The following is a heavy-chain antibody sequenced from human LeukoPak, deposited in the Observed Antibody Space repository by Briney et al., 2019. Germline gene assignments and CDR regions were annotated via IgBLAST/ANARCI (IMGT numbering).Heavy chain of an antibody. J-gene: IGHJ6*03. V-gene: IGHV3-53*01. CDR3: ARDPYSGSYGAYYYYYMDV. D-gene: IGHD1-26*01. CDR1: GFNVSSSY. CDR2: IYREDKA. Sequence: GGSLRLSCAVSGFNVSSSYMSWVRQAPGKGLEWVSVIYREDKAYYADSVKGRFTISRDSSKNTLYLQINSLRAEDTAIYYCARDPYSGSYGAYYYYYMDVWGKGTTVTISS.